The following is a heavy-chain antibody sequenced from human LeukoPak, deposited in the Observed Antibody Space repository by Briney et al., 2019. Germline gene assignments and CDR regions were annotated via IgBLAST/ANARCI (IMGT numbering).Heavy chain of an antibody. J-gene: IGHJ4*02. CDR2: IRSKAYGGTT. V-gene: IGHV3-49*04. D-gene: IGHD4-17*01. CDR1: GFTFGDYA. Sequence: GGSLRLSCTASGFTFGDYAMSWVRQAPGKGLEGVGFIRSKAYGGTTEYTASVKGRFTLSRDDSKSIAYLQMNSLKTEDTAVYYCTRGFGYGDYGPGYFDYWGQGTLVTVSS. CDR3: TRGFGYGDYGPGYFDY.